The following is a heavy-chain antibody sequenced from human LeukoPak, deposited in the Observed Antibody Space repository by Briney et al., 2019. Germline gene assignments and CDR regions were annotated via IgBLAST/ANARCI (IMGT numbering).Heavy chain of an antibody. V-gene: IGHV1-69*05. CDR2: IIPIFGTA. J-gene: IGHJ4*02. D-gene: IGHD3-22*01. CDR3: ARGGGRGSGYYYEYFDY. CDR1: RGTFSSYA. Sequence: SVKVSCKASRGTFSSYAISWVRQAPGQGLEWMGRIIPIFGTANYAQKFQGRVTITTDESTSTAYMELSSLRSEDTAVYYCARGGGRGSGYYYEYFDYWGQGTLVTVSS.